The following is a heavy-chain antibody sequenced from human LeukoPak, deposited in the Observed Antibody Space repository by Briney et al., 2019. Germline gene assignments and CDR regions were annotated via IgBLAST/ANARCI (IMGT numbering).Heavy chain of an antibody. CDR2: IYYSGST. Sequence: SETLSLTCTVSGGSISSSSYYWSWIRQPPGKGLEWIGYIYYSGSTNYNPSLKSRVTISVDTSKNQFSLKLNSVTAADTAVYYCASGPMTTVTYPSLDYWGQGTLVTVSS. V-gene: IGHV4-61*05. J-gene: IGHJ4*02. CDR3: ASGPMTTVTYPSLDY. D-gene: IGHD4-17*01. CDR1: GGSISSSSYY.